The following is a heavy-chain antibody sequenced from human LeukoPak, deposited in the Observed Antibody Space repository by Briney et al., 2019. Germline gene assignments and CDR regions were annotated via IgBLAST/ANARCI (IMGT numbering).Heavy chain of an antibody. V-gene: IGHV3-11*01. J-gene: IGHJ6*02. Sequence: GGSLRLSCAASGFTFSDYYMSWIRQAPGKGLEWVSYISSSGSTIYYADSVKGRFTISRDNAKNSLYLQMNSLRAEDTAVYYCAKNYDILTGYYVGGPADYYYYGMDVWGQGTTVTVSS. CDR1: GFTFSDYY. D-gene: IGHD3-9*01. CDR2: ISSSGSTI. CDR3: AKNYDILTGYYVGGPADYYYYGMDV.